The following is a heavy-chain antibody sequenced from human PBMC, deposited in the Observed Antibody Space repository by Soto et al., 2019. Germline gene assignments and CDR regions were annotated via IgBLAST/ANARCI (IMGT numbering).Heavy chain of an antibody. CDR2: ISSSGSTI. D-gene: IGHD2-15*01. CDR1: GFTFSDYH. J-gene: IGHJ6*03. Sequence: GGSLRLSCAASGFTFSDYHMSWIRQAPGKGLEWVSYISSSGSTIYYADSVKGRFTISRDNAKNSLYLQMNSLRAEDTAVYYCAREGYCSGGSCLNSYYYYMDVWGKGTTVTV. V-gene: IGHV3-11*01. CDR3: AREGYCSGGSCLNSYYYYMDV.